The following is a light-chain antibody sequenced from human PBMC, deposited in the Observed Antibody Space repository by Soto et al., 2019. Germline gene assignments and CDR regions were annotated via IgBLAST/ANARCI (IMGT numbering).Light chain of an antibody. CDR1: SSDVGGYNY. CDR2: EVS. Sequence: QSALTQPPSASGSPGQSVAISCTGTSSDVGGYNYVFWYQQHPGKAPKLIISEVSNRPSGVPDRFSGSKSGNTASLTVSGLQTEDEADYYCSSYAGTNTVLLGGGTKLTVL. J-gene: IGLJ2*01. CDR3: SSYAGTNTVL. V-gene: IGLV2-8*01.